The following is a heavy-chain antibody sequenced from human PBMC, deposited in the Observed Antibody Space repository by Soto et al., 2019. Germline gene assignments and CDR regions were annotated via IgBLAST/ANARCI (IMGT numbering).Heavy chain of an antibody. CDR3: ARGSVAVTVIPPAMDFQH. CDR2: INAGNGNT. J-gene: IGHJ1*01. CDR1: GYTFTSYA. Sequence: ASVKVSCKASGYTFTSYAMNWVRQAPGQRLEWMGWINAGNGNTKYSQKFQGRVTITRDTSASTAYMELSSLRVEDTAIYYCARGSVAVTVIPPAMDFQHWGQATLVTVSS. V-gene: IGHV1-3*01. D-gene: IGHD2-21*02.